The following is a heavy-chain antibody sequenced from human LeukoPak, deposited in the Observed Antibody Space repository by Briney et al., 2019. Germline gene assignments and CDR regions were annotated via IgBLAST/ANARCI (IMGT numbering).Heavy chain of an antibody. CDR2: IYSGGST. D-gene: IGHD6-13*01. CDR1: GFTVSSNY. V-gene: IGHV3-53*01. J-gene: IGHJ4*02. CDR3: AREERYSSSWYWAFDY. Sequence: GGSLRLSCAASGFTVSSNYMSWVRQAPGKGLEWVSVIYSGGSTYYADSVKGRFTIPRDNSKNTLYLQMNSLRAEDTAVYYCAREERYSSSWYWAFDYWGQGTLVTVSS.